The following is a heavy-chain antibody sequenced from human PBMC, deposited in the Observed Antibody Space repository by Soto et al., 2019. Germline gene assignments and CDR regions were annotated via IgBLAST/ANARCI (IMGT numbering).Heavy chain of an antibody. Sequence: QVQLVESGGGVVQPGTSLRLSCAASGFSFGTYAMYWVRQAPGRGLEWVAVISDDGNTKYYADYVKGRFTISRDNSRNTLYLQIYSLRTEDAAVYYCASSYFYDSGGYVPFDNWGQGTLVTVSS. CDR3: ASSYFYDSGGYVPFDN. V-gene: IGHV3-30-3*01. CDR2: ISDDGNTK. D-gene: IGHD3-22*01. J-gene: IGHJ4*02. CDR1: GFSFGTYA.